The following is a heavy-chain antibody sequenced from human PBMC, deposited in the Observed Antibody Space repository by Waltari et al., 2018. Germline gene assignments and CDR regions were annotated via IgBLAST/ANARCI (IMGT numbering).Heavy chain of an antibody. Sequence: EVHLVESGGGLTQPGGSLRLSCAASDFDVSANYMAWVRRAPGRGLGWVSRSYPGGSAYYAYSVKGRFTISRDHSNGARSLQMNSLRAEDTAGYDCVWGSSSGWPFPRYWGRGTSVTVSS. J-gene: IGHJ4*02. CDR2: SYPGGSA. CDR3: VWGSSSGWPFPRY. CDR1: DFDVSANY. V-gene: IGHV3-53*03. D-gene: IGHD6-19*01.